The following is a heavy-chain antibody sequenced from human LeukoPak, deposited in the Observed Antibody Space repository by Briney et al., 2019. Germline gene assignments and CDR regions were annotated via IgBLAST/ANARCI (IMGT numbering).Heavy chain of an antibody. CDR2: ISAYNGNT. CDR1: GYTFTSYG. J-gene: IGHJ6*03. D-gene: IGHD2-21*02. CDR3: AREPYHGGDSTYYYYYYMDV. Sequence: ASVKVSCKASGYTFTSYGISWVRQAPGQGLEWMGWISAYNGNTNYAQKLQGRVTMTTDTSTSTAYMELRSLRSDDTAVYYCAREPYHGGDSTYYYYYYMDVWGKGTTVTISS. V-gene: IGHV1-18*01.